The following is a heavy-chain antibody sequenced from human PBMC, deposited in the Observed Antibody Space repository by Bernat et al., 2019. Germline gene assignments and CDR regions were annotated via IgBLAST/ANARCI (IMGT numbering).Heavy chain of an antibody. CDR2: ISSSGSTI. J-gene: IGHJ4*02. Sequence: EVQLVESGGGLVQPGGSLRLSCAASGFTFSSYEMNWVRQAPGKGLEWVSYISSSGSTIYYADFVKGRFTISRDNAKNSLYLQMNSLRAEDTAVYYCARDPSLTADHPGDWGQGTLVTVSS. V-gene: IGHV3-48*03. CDR1: GFTFSSYE. CDR3: ARDPSLTADHPGD. D-gene: IGHD3-9*01.